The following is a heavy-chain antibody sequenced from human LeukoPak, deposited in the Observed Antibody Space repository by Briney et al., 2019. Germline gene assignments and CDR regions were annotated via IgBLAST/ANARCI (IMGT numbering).Heavy chain of an antibody. Sequence: GRPLRLSCAACGFIFSRYGMNWPREAPGKGLEGVADIWYDGSTKYYAESVKGRFSISSDNSKNTLYLEMNSLRAEDTAVYHCARSYYGSGSNYYYGMDVWGQGTTVSVSS. CDR1: GFIFSRYG. V-gene: IGHV3-33*01. J-gene: IGHJ6*02. D-gene: IGHD3-10*01. CDR2: IWYDGSTK. CDR3: ARSYYGSGSNYYYGMDV.